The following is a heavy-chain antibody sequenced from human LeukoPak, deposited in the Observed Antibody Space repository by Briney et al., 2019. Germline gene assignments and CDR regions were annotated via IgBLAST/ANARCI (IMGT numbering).Heavy chain of an antibody. CDR1: GFTFGDFY. V-gene: IGHV3-11*01. J-gene: IGHJ4*02. CDR3: ARQRFGQYFDY. D-gene: IGHD3-10*01. Sequence: GGSLRLPCAASGFTFGDFYMTWIRQAPGKGLEWFSYISGDSDTIYYADSVKGRFTISRDNAKKSLYLQMYSLRAEDTAVYYCARQRFGQYFDYWGQGTLVTVSS. CDR2: ISGDSDTI.